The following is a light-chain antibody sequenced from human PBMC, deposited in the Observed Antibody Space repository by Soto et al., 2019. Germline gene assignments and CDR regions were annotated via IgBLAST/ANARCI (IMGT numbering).Light chain of an antibody. V-gene: IGKV3-20*01. J-gene: IGKJ5*01. CDR1: QTVSSNY. Sequence: EIILPQSPDTLSLSPGERATLSCMASQTVSSNYLAWCQQRPGQAPRLLIYGASTRAAGIPDRFSGSGSGTDFTLTITRLEPEDSAVYFCQQYTGPPTTFGQGTRLEIK. CDR3: QQYTGPPTT. CDR2: GAS.